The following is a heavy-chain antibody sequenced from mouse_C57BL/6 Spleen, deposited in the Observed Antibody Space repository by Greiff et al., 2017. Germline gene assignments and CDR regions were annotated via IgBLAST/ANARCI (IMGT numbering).Heavy chain of an antibody. V-gene: IGHV1-15*01. CDR2: IDPETGGT. Sequence: VKLMESGAELVRPGASVTLSCKASGYTFTDYEMHWVKQTPVHGLEWIGAIDPETGGTAYNQKFKGKAILTADKSSSTAYMELRSLTSEDSAVYYCTRVTLDYWGQGTTLTVSS. J-gene: IGHJ2*01. CDR3: TRVTLDY. CDR1: GYTFTDYE. D-gene: IGHD2-13*01.